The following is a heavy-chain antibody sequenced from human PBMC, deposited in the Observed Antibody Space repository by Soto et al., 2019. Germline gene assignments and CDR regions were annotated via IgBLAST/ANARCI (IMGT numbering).Heavy chain of an antibody. CDR1: GGAISGGVHS. CDR2: IFDSGRT. CDR3: ARDILPLTNDWYFDL. Sequence: QVQLQESGPGLVKPSETLSLTCTVSGGAISGGVHSWSWIRQPPGKGLEWIAHIFDSGRTHYNPSLKSRLTISVDTSKDQVPLTLSPGTAAHTAVYYGARDILPLTNDWYFDLWGRGTLVTFSS. J-gene: IGHJ2*01. V-gene: IGHV4-30-4*01. D-gene: IGHD2-8*01.